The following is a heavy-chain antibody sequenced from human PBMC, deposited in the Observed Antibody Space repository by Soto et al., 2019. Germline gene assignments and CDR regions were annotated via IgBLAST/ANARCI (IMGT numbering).Heavy chain of an antibody. Sequence: SVKLSCGASGSPFCRSDINWVRQAPGQGLGWIGGITPMCGKPNYSQKFQGRVTITADQSTTTGYMELRSLRSDDTAVYYCSREGALYDSYGYDFRYWGQGTLVTVS. CDR1: GSPFCRSD. CDR2: ITPMCGKP. V-gene: IGHV1-69*13. J-gene: IGHJ4*02. CDR3: SREGALYDSYGYDFRY. D-gene: IGHD3-22*01.